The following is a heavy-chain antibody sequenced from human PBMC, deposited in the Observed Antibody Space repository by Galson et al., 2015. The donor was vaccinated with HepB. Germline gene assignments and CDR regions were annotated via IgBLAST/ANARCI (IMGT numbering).Heavy chain of an antibody. CDR2: IKSKTDGGTT. D-gene: IGHD4-17*01. CDR1: GFTFSNAW. CDR3: TTEGPDYGDYVFDY. V-gene: IGHV3-15*07. J-gene: IGHJ4*02. Sequence: SLRLSCAASGFTFSNAWMNWVRQAPGKGLEWVGRIKSKTDGGTTDYAAPVKGRFTISRDDSKNTLYLQMNSLKTEDTAVYYCTTEGPDYGDYVFDYWGQGTLVTVSS.